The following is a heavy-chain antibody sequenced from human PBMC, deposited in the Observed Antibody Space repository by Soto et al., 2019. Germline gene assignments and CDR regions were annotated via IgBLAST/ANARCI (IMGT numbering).Heavy chain of an antibody. CDR2: VYHTGTT. D-gene: IGHD3-22*01. CDR1: GGPVSGDDLY. Sequence: HLQESGPGLVKPSQTLSLTCVVSGGPVSGDDLYRSWIRHLPGKGLEWIANVYHTGTTYYNPSLKSRVSMSVDTSQNQFSLILASVTAADTAVYYCARALVTDYNSRDYHYYFAMDVWGQGTSVTVSS. V-gene: IGHV4-31*02. J-gene: IGHJ6*02. CDR3: ARALVTDYNSRDYHYYFAMDV.